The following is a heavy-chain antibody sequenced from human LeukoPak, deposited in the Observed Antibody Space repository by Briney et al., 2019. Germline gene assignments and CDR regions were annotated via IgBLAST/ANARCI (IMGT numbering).Heavy chain of an antibody. CDR3: ARQSLQSGYDFDY. D-gene: IGHD5-12*01. CDR2: IYPGDSDT. CDR1: GYSFSSYW. Sequence: GESLKISCKGSGYSFSSYWIGWVRQMPGKGLEWMGIIYPGDSDTRYSPSFQGQVTISADKSISTAYLQWSSLKASDTAMYYCARQSLQSGYDFDYWGQGTLVTVSS. V-gene: IGHV5-51*01. J-gene: IGHJ4*02.